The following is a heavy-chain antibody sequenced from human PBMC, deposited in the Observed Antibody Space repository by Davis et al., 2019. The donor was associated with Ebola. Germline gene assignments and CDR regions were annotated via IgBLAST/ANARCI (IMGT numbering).Heavy chain of an antibody. V-gene: IGHV3-21*01. J-gene: IGHJ5*02. CDR1: GFTFSSYW. Sequence: GESLKISCAASGFTFSSYWMSWVRQAPGKGLEWVSAISGSGGSTYYADSVKGRFTISRDNAKNSLYLQMNSLRAEDTAVYYCARVKQWLTLAAWFDPWGQGTLVTVSS. CDR3: ARVKQWLTLAAWFDP. CDR2: ISGSGGST. D-gene: IGHD6-19*01.